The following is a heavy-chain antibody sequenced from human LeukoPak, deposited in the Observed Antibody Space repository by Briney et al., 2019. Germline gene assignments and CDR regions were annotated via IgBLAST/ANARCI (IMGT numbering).Heavy chain of an antibody. CDR2: IYRGGST. J-gene: IGHJ3*02. V-gene: IGHV3-53*01. D-gene: IGHD1-1*01. CDR3: ARAGPTGTNDAFDI. Sequence: GGSLRLSCAASGFTVSRNYMTWVRQDPGKGLEWVSVIYRGGSTYYADSVKGRFTISRDNSKNTLYLQMNSLRAEDTAVYYCARAGPTGTNDAFDIWGQGTMVTVSS. CDR1: GFTVSRNY.